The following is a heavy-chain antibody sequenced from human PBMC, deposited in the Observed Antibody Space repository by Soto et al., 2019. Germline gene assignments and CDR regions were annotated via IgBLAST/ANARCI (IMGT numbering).Heavy chain of an antibody. Sequence: SETPALTFTVSDGSISSSSYYWGWIRQPPGKGLEWIGSIYYSGSTYYNPSLKSRVTISVDTSKNQFSLKLSSVTAADTAVYYWARAGLVQYLDYWGQGTLVTVSS. D-gene: IGHD6-13*01. CDR1: DGSISSSSYY. J-gene: IGHJ4*02. CDR3: ARAGLVQYLDY. CDR2: IYYSGST. V-gene: IGHV4-39*01.